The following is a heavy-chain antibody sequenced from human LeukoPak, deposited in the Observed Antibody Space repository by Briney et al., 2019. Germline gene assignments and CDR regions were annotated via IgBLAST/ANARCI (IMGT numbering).Heavy chain of an antibody. CDR3: ARDRSSSYTRDWFDP. CDR1: GSSISGYY. Sequence: PSETLSLTCTVSGSSISGYYWSWIRQPAWKGLEWIGRIYNSESINYNPSLKSRVTMSIDTSKNQFSLKLNPVTAADTAVYYCARDRSSSYTRDWFDPWGQGVLVTVSS. V-gene: IGHV4-4*07. D-gene: IGHD6-13*01. J-gene: IGHJ5*02. CDR2: IYNSESI.